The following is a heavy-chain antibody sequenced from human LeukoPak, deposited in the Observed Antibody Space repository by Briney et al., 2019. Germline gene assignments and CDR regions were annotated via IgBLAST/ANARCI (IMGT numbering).Heavy chain of an antibody. V-gene: IGHV4-39*01. CDR1: GGSISSGSYY. Sequence: PSETLSLTCTVSGGSISSGSYYWGWIRQPPGKGLEWIGSRYHSGTTHYNPSLKSRVTISVDTPKNQFSLKLSSVTAADTAVFYCARHPLASSGYYNWFDPWGQGILVTVSS. CDR3: ARHPLASSGYYNWFDP. CDR2: RYHSGTT. D-gene: IGHD3-22*01. J-gene: IGHJ5*02.